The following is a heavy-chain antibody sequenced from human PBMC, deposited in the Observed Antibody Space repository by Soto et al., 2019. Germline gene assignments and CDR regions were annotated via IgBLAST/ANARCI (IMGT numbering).Heavy chain of an antibody. D-gene: IGHD1-26*01. V-gene: IGHV1-46*01. CDR2: IDPSGGIT. J-gene: IGHJ4*02. CDR1: GYSFTNFH. CDR3: ASGGAGSGPFTWELPDH. Sequence: ASVKVSCKASGYSFTNFHIHWVRQAPGQGLEWMGMIDPSGGITRDAQRLQGRITMTRDASTSTAYMRVSSLRSEDTAIYFCASGGAGSGPFTWELPDHWGQGTLVTVSS.